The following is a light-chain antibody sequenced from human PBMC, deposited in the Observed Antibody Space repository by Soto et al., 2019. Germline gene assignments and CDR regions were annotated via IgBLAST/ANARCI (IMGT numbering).Light chain of an antibody. CDR1: TGAVTSGHF. V-gene: IGLV7-46*01. Sequence: QAVVTQERSLTVSPGGTVTLTCGSSTGAVTSGHFPYWFQQKPGQAPRTLIYETSNRHSWTPARFSGSLLGGKAALTLSGAQPEDEADYYCLFSYGGPRVFGGGTKVTVL. CDR3: LFSYGGPRV. J-gene: IGLJ2*01. CDR2: ETS.